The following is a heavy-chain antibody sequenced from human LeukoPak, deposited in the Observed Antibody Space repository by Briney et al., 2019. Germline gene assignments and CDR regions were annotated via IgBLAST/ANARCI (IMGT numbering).Heavy chain of an antibody. D-gene: IGHD3-3*01. CDR3: ARLHYDLTPGAFDI. J-gene: IGHJ3*02. CDR1: GFTFSSYG. Sequence: GGSLRLSCAASGFTFSSYGVSWVRQAPGKGLEWVSGISGSGGSTYYADSVKGRFTISRDNSKNTLYLQMNSLRAEDTAVYYCARLHYDLTPGAFDIWGQGTMVTVSS. V-gene: IGHV3-23*01. CDR2: ISGSGGST.